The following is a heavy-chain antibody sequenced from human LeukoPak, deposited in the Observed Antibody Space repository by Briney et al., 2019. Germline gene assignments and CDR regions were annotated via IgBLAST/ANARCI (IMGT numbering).Heavy chain of an antibody. CDR1: GGPFSGYY. D-gene: IGHD3-3*01. CDR2: INHSGST. Sequence: PSETLSLTCAVYGGPFSGYYWSWIRQPPGKGLEWIGEINHSGSTNYNPSLKSRVTISVDTSKNQFSLKLSPVTAADTAVYYCARELYYDFWSGYTYYFDYWGQGTLVTVSS. V-gene: IGHV4-34*01. J-gene: IGHJ4*02. CDR3: ARELYYDFWSGYTYYFDY.